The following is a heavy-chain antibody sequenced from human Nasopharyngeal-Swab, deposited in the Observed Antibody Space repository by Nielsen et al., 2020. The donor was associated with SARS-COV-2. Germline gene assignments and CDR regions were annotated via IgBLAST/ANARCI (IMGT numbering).Heavy chain of an antibody. V-gene: IGHV3-23*01. CDR1: GFTFSNYV. Sequence: GGSLRLSCAASGFTFSNYVMNWVRQAPGKGLEWVSATTNSGGSTYYADPVKGRFTISRDNSKNTLFLQMNSLRAEDTAVYYCAKDKAHSTFDYWGQGTLVTVSS. CDR3: AKDKAHSTFDY. CDR2: TTNSGGST. D-gene: IGHD4-11*01. J-gene: IGHJ4*02.